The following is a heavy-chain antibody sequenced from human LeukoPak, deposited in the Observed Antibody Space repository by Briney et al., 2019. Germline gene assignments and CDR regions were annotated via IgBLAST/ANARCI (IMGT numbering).Heavy chain of an antibody. V-gene: IGHV3-21*04. CDR3: ASPLAAAGEH. CDR2: ISGSSNYI. J-gene: IGHJ4*02. Sequence: AGGSLRLSCAASGFTFSSYRMNWVRQAPGKGLEWVSSISGSSNYIYYADSVKGRFTISRDNAKNSLYLQMNSLRAEDTAVYYCASPLAAAGEHWGQGTLVTVSS. D-gene: IGHD6-13*01. CDR1: GFTFSSYR.